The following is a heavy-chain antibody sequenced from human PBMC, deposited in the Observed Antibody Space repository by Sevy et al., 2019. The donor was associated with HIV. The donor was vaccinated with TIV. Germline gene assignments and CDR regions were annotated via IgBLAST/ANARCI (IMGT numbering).Heavy chain of an antibody. CDR1: GYTFTTYD. Sequence: ASVKVSCKASGYTFTTYDINWVRQATGQGLEWMGWMNPNSGNTGYAQKFQGRVTMTRNTSIETAYMELTSLRSEDTAVYYCARFLSTSYYYYHAMDVWGQGTTVTVSS. CDR2: MNPNSGNT. J-gene: IGHJ6*02. CDR3: ARFLSTSYYYYHAMDV. D-gene: IGHD2-2*01. V-gene: IGHV1-8*01.